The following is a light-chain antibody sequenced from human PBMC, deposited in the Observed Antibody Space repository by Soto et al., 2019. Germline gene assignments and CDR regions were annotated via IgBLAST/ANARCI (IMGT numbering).Light chain of an antibody. Sequence: QSVLTQSPSASASLGASVRLTCTLSSGHTSYAIAWHQQQPDKGPRYLMKLNSDGSHSKGDGIPDRLSGSSSGAERYLVISSLQSEDEADYYCQAWGTGIQVFGGGTKLTVL. V-gene: IGLV4-69*01. CDR1: SGHTSYA. CDR2: LNSDGSH. J-gene: IGLJ2*01. CDR3: QAWGTGIQV.